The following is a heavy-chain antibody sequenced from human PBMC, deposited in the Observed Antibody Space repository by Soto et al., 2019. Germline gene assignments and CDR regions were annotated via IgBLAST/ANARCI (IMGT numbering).Heavy chain of an antibody. CDR1: GGSVSSGSYY. Sequence: QVQLRESGPGLVKPSETLSLTCTVSGGSVSSGSYYWSWIRQPPGKGLEWIGYIYYSGSTNYNPSLKSRVTISVDTSKNQFSLKLSSVTAADTAVYYCARGGSSGWYPSWFDPWGQGTLVTVSS. CDR2: IYYSGST. V-gene: IGHV4-61*01. D-gene: IGHD6-19*01. CDR3: ARGGSSGWYPSWFDP. J-gene: IGHJ5*02.